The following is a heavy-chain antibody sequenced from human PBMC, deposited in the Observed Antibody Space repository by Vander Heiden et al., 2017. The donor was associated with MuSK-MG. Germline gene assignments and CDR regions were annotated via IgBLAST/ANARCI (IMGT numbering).Heavy chain of an antibody. CDR1: GRSIIGDY. Sequence: QVQLQESGLGLVKPSETLSLTCTVSGRSIIGDYWGWIRQSPDKGLEWIGHIYYGNTHYNPSLKSRVTISEDTSKNQFSLKVTSVTAADTAVFYCARLATRLGGGTYFDYWGQGILVTVSS. CDR2: IYYGNT. V-gene: IGHV4-59*08. D-gene: IGHD3-16*01. J-gene: IGHJ4*02. CDR3: ARLATRLGGGTYFDY.